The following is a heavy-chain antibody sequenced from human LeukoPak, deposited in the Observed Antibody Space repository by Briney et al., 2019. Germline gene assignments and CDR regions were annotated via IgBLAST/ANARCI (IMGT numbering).Heavy chain of an antibody. V-gene: IGHV3-23*01. D-gene: IGHD5-12*01. J-gene: IGHJ4*02. CDR1: GFTFSSYA. CDR2: ISYSGGST. Sequence: PGGSLRLSCAASGFTFSSYAMSWVRQAPGKGLEWVSSISYSGGSTYYAVSVRGRFTISRDNSQNTLYLQMNSLRTDDTALYYCAQGLSKWSGYDGDYFDSWGQGTLVTASS. CDR3: AQGLSKWSGYDGDYFDS.